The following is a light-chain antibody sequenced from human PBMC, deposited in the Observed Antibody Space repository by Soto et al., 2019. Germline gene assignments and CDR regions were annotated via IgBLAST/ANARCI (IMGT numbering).Light chain of an antibody. CDR2: GAS. Sequence: EIVMTQSPATLSVSPGERATLSCRASQSVINNLAWYQQKPGQAPRLLIYGASTRSTGIPARFSGSGSGTEFTLTYSSLQSEDFAVYYCQQYDNWPPKFTFGPGTKVDIK. CDR3: QQYDNWPPKFT. V-gene: IGKV3-15*01. J-gene: IGKJ3*01. CDR1: QSVINN.